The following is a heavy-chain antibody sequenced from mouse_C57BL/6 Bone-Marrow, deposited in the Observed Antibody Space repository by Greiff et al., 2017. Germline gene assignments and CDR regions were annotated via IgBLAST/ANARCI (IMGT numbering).Heavy chain of an antibody. J-gene: IGHJ2*01. CDR2: INPNNGGT. D-gene: IGHD2-3*01. CDR3: ARDGSFDY. CDR1: GYTFTDYY. V-gene: IGHV1-26*01. Sequence: VQLQQSGPELVKPGASVKISCKASGYTFTDYYMNWVKQSHGKSLEWIGDINPNNGGTSYNQKFKGKATLTGDKSSSTAYMELRSLTSEDSAVYYCARDGSFDYWGQGTTLTVSS.